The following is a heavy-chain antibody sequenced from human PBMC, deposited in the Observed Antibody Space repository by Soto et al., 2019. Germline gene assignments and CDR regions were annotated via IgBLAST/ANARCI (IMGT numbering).Heavy chain of an antibody. J-gene: IGHJ3*02. CDR1: GFTFDDYT. CDR2: ISWDGGST. CDR3: AKEMATHAFDI. Sequence: GGSLRLSCAASGFTFDDYTMHWVRQAPGKGLEWVSLISWDGGSTYYADSVKGRFTISRDNSKNSLYLQMNSLRTEDTASYYCAKEMATHAFDIWGQGTMVTVS. D-gene: IGHD5-12*01. V-gene: IGHV3-43*01.